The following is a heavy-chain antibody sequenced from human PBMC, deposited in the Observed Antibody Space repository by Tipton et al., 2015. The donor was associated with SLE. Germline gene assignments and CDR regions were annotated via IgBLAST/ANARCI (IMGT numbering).Heavy chain of an antibody. D-gene: IGHD5-18*01. V-gene: IGHV4-61*08. J-gene: IGHJ3*02. Sequence: TPSLTCTVSGGSISSGGYYWSWIRQHPGKALEWIGYIYYSGSTNYNPSLKSRVTISVDTSKNQFSLKLSSVTAADTAVYYCARGGIQLWLKGGPDIWGQGTMVTVSS. CDR3: ARGGIQLWLKGGPDI. CDR1: GGSISSGGYY. CDR2: IYYSGST.